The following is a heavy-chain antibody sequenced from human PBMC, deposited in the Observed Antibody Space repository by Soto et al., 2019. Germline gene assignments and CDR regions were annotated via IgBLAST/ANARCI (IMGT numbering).Heavy chain of an antibody. J-gene: IGHJ6*02. CDR1: GFTFSSYA. V-gene: IGHV3-23*01. D-gene: IGHD4-17*01. CDR2: ISGSGGST. Sequence: PGGSLRLSCAASGFTFSSYAMSWVRQAPGKGLEWVSAISGSGGSTYYADSVKGRFTISRDNSKNTLYLQMNSLRAEDTAVYYCAKVAAGDYGIGFYDYYGVDVWGQGTTVTFSS. CDR3: AKVAAGDYGIGFYDYYGVDV.